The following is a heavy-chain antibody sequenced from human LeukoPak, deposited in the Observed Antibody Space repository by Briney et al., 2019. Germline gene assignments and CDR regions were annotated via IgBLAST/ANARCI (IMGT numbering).Heavy chain of an antibody. CDR2: IYYSGST. CDR1: GGSISSSSYY. D-gene: IGHD3-22*01. J-gene: IGHJ4*02. V-gene: IGHV4-39*07. CDR3: AREEGYYAYFDY. Sequence: PSETLSLTCTVSGGSISSSSYYWGWIRQPPGKGLEWIGSIYYSGSTYYNPSLKSRVTMSVETSKHQFSLKLSSVTAADTAVYYCAREEGYYAYFDYWGQGALVTVSS.